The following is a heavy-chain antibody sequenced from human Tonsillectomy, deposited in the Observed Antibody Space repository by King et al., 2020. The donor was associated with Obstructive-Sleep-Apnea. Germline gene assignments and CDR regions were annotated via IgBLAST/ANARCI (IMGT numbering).Heavy chain of an antibody. J-gene: IGHJ6*02. CDR3: AREDSGWYYEKGMDV. V-gene: IGHV1-2*04. CDR1: GYTFTAYY. D-gene: IGHD1-26*01. Sequence: VQLVQSGAEVRKPGASVKVSCKASGYTFTAYYMHWVRQAPGQGLEWMGWINPNSGGTNYAQKLTGWVTMKRETSISTTYMELTRLRSDATAIYYCAREDSGWYYEKGMDVWRQGTTVTVSS. CDR2: INPNSGGT.